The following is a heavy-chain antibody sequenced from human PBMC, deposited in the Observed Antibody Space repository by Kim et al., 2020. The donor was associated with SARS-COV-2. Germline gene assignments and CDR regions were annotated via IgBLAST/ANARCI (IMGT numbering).Heavy chain of an antibody. CDR3: AWTPIAHIAVAGTVG. Sequence: SETLSLTCTVSGGSISSSSYYWGWIRQPPGKGLEWIGSVYSSGSTYYNPSLKSRVTISVDTSKNQFSLKLSSVTAADTAMYFCAWTPIAHIAVAGTVGWGQGPLVIVSS. V-gene: IGHV4-39*01. CDR2: VYSSGST. D-gene: IGHD6-19*01. CDR1: GGSISSSSYY. J-gene: IGHJ4*02.